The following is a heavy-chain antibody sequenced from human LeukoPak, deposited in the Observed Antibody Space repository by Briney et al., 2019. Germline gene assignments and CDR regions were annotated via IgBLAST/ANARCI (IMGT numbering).Heavy chain of an antibody. CDR1: GYSFTSYW. J-gene: IGHJ4*02. V-gene: IGHV5-10-1*01. D-gene: IGHD4-17*01. Sequence: GESLKISCKDSGYSFTSYWISWVRQMPGKGLEWMGRIDPSDSYTNYSPSFQGHVTISADKSISTAYLQWSSLKASDTAMYYCASMATVTTFGYFDYWGQGTLVTVSS. CDR3: ASMATVTTFGYFDY. CDR2: IDPSDSYT.